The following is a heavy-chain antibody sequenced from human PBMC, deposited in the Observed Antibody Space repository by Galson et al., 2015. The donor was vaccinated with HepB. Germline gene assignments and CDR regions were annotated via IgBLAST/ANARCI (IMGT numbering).Heavy chain of an antibody. Sequence: SLRLSCAASGFTFSDYYMSWIRQAPGKGLEWVSYISNSGSTIYYADSVKGRFTISRDNAKNSLYLQMNSLRDEDTAVYYCARDPPRGYGDGAFDIWGQGTMVTVSS. CDR1: GFTFSDYY. V-gene: IGHV3-11*04. D-gene: IGHD4-17*01. J-gene: IGHJ3*02. CDR2: ISNSGSTI. CDR3: ARDPPRGYGDGAFDI.